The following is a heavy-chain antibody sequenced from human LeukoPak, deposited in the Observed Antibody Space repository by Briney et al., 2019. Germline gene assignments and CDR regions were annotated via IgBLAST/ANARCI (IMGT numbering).Heavy chain of an antibody. J-gene: IGHJ4*02. CDR2: ISGSGGST. V-gene: IGHV3-23*01. D-gene: IGHD3-3*01. CDR1: GFTFSSYA. CDR3: AKDFWSGYYTGGYY. Sequence: GGSLRLSCAASGFTFSSYAMSWVRQAPGKGLEWVSAISGSGGSTYYADSVKGRFTISRDNSKNTLYLQMNSLRAEDTAVYYCAKDFWSGYYTGGYYWGQGTLVTVSS.